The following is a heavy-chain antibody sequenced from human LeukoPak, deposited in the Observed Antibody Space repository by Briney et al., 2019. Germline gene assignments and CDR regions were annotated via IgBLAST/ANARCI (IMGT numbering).Heavy chain of an antibody. CDR2: IYYSGST. CDR3: ARSLRGYRFATDY. CDR1: GDSINSYY. Sequence: SETLSLTCTVSGDSINSYYWSWIRQPPGKGLEWIGYIYYSGSTKYNPSIKSRVTISVDTSKNQFSLKLSSVTAADTAVYYCARSLRGYRFATDYWGRGTLVTVSS. D-gene: IGHD5-18*01. V-gene: IGHV4-59*08. J-gene: IGHJ4*02.